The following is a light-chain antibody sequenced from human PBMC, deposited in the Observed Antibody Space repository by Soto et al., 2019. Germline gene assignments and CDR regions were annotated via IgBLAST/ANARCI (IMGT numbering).Light chain of an antibody. V-gene: IGKV1-33*01. CDR2: DAS. J-gene: IGKJ2*01. CDR1: QDISKY. Sequence: DPQMTQSPSSLSASVGDRVTITCQASQDISKYLNWYQHKPGRAPKLLIYDASNLETGVPSRFSGSGSGTDFTFTISSLQPEDIATYYCQQYDNLPYTFGQGTKLEIK. CDR3: QQYDNLPYT.